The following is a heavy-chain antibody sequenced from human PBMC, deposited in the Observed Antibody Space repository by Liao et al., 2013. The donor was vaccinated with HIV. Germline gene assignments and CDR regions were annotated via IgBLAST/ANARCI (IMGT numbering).Heavy chain of an antibody. Sequence: QLQLQESGPGLVKPSETLSLTCTVSGGSISSTTYYWGWIRQPPGKGLEWIGSIYYSGSTYYNPSLKSRITISVDTSKNQFSLKLSSVTAADTAVYYCARVPSYFTSGGXYWGQGTLVTVSS. J-gene: IGHJ4*02. CDR2: IYYSGST. CDR1: GGSISSTTYY. D-gene: IGHD3-10*01. CDR3: ARVPSYFTSGGXY. V-gene: IGHV4-39*07.